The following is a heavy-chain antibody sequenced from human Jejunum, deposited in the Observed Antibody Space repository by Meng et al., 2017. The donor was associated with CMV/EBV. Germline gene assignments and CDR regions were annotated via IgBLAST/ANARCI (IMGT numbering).Heavy chain of an antibody. Sequence: SCAASGFTFDISWMHWVRQAPGKGLVWVSRINPDGTTTNYADSVKGRFTISRDNAKNTLYLQMSGLRVEDTAVYYCARDWSGYIDYWGQGNLVTVSS. CDR1: GFTFDISW. CDR3: ARDWSGYIDY. J-gene: IGHJ4*02. CDR2: INPDGTTT. V-gene: IGHV3-74*01. D-gene: IGHD3-3*01.